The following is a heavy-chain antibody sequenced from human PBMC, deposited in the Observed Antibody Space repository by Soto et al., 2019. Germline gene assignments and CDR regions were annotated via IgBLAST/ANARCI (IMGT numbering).Heavy chain of an antibody. V-gene: IGHV1-69*12. CDR1: GGTFSSYA. CDR3: ASPDSGRFGSYYYYGMDV. Sequence: QVQLVQSGAEVKKPGSSVKVSCKASGGTFSSYAISWVRQAPGQGLEWMGGIIPIFGTANYAQKFQGRVTITADESTSTPYMELSSMRSEDTAVYYCASPDSGRFGSYYYYGMDVWGQGTTVNVSS. D-gene: IGHD1-26*01. J-gene: IGHJ6*02. CDR2: IIPIFGTA.